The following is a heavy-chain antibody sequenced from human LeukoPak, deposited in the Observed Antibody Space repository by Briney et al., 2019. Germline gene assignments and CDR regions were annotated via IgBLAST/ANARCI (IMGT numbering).Heavy chain of an antibody. CDR1: GYSFTSYW. J-gene: IGHJ4*02. Sequence: GESLKISCKGSGYSFTSYWISWVRQMPGKGLEWMGRIDPSASYTNYSPSFQGHVTISADKSISTAYLQWSSLKASDTAMYYCARQEAGASDFDYWGQGTLVTVSS. V-gene: IGHV5-10-1*01. CDR3: ARQEAGASDFDY. CDR2: IDPSASYT. D-gene: IGHD3-10*01.